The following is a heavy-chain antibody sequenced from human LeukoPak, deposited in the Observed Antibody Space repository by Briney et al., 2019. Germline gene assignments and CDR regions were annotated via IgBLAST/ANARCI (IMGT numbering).Heavy chain of an antibody. CDR1: GGSISSSSYY. J-gene: IGHJ4*02. V-gene: IGHV4-39*01. D-gene: IGHD3-3*01. Sequence: SSETLSLTCTVSGGSISSSSYYWGWIRQPPGKGLEWIGSIYYSGSTYYNPSLKSRVTISVDTSKNQFSLKLSSVTAADTAVYYCARSESYYDFWSGCHSPLFDYWGQGTLVTVSS. CDR3: ARSESYYDFWSGCHSPLFDY. CDR2: IYYSGST.